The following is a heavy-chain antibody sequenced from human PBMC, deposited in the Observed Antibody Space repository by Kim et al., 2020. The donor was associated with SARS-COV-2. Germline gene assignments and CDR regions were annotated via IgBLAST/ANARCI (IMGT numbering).Heavy chain of an antibody. CDR3: ARARGGGYVYY. CDR2: T. J-gene: IGHJ4*02. D-gene: IGHD3-22*01. V-gene: IGHV4-31*02. Sequence: TYYNPSLKSRVTISVDTSKNQFSLKLSSVTAADTAVYYCARARGGGYVYYWGQGTLVTVSS.